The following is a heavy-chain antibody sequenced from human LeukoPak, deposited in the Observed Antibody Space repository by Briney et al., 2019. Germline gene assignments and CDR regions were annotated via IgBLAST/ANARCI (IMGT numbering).Heavy chain of an antibody. Sequence: VASVKVSCKASGYTFTSYYMHWVRQAPGQGLEWMGIINPSGGSTSYAQKFQGRVTMTRDTSTSTVYMELSSLRSEDTAVYYCARDRAYYYDSSGYLPDYWGQGTLVTVSS. CDR1: GYTFTSYY. V-gene: IGHV1-46*01. CDR3: ARDRAYYYDSSGYLPDY. D-gene: IGHD3-22*01. J-gene: IGHJ4*02. CDR2: INPSGGST.